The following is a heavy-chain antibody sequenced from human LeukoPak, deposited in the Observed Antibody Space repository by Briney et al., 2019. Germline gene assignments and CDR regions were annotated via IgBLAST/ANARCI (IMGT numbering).Heavy chain of an antibody. CDR3: ARDLRDIVVVPAANGDGFDI. CDR2: NSAHNGNT. CDR1: GYTFTSYG. D-gene: IGHD2-2*01. Sequence: GASVKVSCKASGYTFTSYGISWVRQAPGQGLEWMGWNSAHNGNTNYAQKLQGRVTMTTDTSTSTAYMELRSLRSDDTAVYYCARDLRDIVVVPAANGDGFDIWGQGTMVTVSS. V-gene: IGHV1-18*01. J-gene: IGHJ3*02.